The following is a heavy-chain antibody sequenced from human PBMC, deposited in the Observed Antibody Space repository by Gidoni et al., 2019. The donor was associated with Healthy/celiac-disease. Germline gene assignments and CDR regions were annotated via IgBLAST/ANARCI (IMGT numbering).Heavy chain of an antibody. CDR3: ARDSQNYYDSSGYYYAGEFDY. CDR2: ISSSSSYI. Sequence: EVQLVESGGGLVKPGGSMRLSCAASGFTFSSYSMNWVRQAPGKGLEWVSSISSSSSYIYYADSVKGRFTISRDNAKNSLYLQMNSLRAEDTAVYYCARDSQNYYDSSGYYYAGEFDYWGQGTLVTVSS. V-gene: IGHV3-21*01. CDR1: GFTFSSYS. D-gene: IGHD3-22*01. J-gene: IGHJ4*02.